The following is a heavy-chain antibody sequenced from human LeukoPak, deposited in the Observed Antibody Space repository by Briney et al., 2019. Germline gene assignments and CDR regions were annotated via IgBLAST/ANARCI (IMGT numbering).Heavy chain of an antibody. J-gene: IGHJ4*02. D-gene: IGHD3-22*01. V-gene: IGHV1-18*01. CDR2: ISAYNGNT. CDR1: GYTFSNYG. CDR3: ARDSQWAYYYDSSGYYYFDY. Sequence: GASVKVSCKASGYTFSNYGISWVRQAPGQGLEWMGWISAYNGNTNYAQKLQGRVTMTTDTSTSTAYMELRSLRSDDTAVYYCARDSQWAYYYDSSGYYYFDYWGQGTLVTVSS.